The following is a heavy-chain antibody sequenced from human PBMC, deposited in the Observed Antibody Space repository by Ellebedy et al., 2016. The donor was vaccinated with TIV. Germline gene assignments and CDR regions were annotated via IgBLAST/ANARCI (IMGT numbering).Heavy chain of an antibody. J-gene: IGHJ4*02. Sequence: GESLKISCAASGFTFSSYSMNWVRQAPGKGLEWVSYISSSSSTIYYADSVKGRFTISRDNAKNSLYLQMNSLRDEDTAVYYCASISSGWYEWDDYWGQGTLVTVSS. V-gene: IGHV3-48*02. D-gene: IGHD6-19*01. CDR1: GFTFSSYS. CDR2: ISSSSSTI. CDR3: ASISSGWYEWDDY.